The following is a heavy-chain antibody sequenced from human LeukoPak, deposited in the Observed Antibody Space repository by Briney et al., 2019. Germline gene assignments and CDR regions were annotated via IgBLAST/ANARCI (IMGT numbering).Heavy chain of an antibody. V-gene: IGHV3-48*03. Sequence: PGGSLRLSCVASGFTFSSYNMNWVRQAPGKGLEWVSYISSSGSTIYYADSVKGRFTISRDNAKNSLYLQMNSLRAEDTAVYYCAREDIVVVPAAPDYWGQGTLVTVSS. CDR2: ISSSGSTI. D-gene: IGHD2-2*01. CDR3: AREDIVVVPAAPDY. CDR1: GFTFSSYN. J-gene: IGHJ4*02.